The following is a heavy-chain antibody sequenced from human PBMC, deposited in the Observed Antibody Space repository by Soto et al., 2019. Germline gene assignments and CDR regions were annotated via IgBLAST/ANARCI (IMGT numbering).Heavy chain of an antibody. J-gene: IGHJ4*02. Sequence: VASVKVSCKASGYTFTSYYMHWVRQAPGQGLEWMGIINPSGGSTSYAQKFQGRVTMTRDTSTSTVYMELSSLRSEDTAVYYCATNPTVYCGGDCYLPFGDYWGQGTLVTVSS. CDR2: INPSGGST. V-gene: IGHV1-46*01. CDR3: ATNPTVYCGGDCYLPFGDY. CDR1: GYTFTSYY. D-gene: IGHD2-21*02.